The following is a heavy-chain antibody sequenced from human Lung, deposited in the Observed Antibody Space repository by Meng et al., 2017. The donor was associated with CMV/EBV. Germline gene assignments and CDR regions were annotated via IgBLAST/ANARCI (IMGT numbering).Heavy chain of an antibody. CDR3: AKDRDCSSTSCSIRVDY. D-gene: IGHD2-2*01. CDR1: GFTFSSYA. J-gene: IGHJ4*03. CDR2: IYSGGSST. Sequence: GGSLRLXCAASGFTFSSYAMSWVRQAPGKGLEWVSVIYSGGSSTYYADSVKGRFTISRDNSKNTLYLQMNSLRAEDTAVYYCAKDRDCSSTSCSIRVDYWXHGTLVTVSS. V-gene: IGHV3-23*03.